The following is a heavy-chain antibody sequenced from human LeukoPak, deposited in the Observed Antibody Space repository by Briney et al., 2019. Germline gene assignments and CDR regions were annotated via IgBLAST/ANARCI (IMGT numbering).Heavy chain of an antibody. Sequence: SETLSLTCSVSGSSVSSGTYYWSWIRQPPGKGLEWIGNVHHSGITNYNSSLKSRVIISLDTSKNQFSLKLSSVTAADTALYYCARVVLYRGQGTLVTVSS. CDR2: VHHSGIT. J-gene: IGHJ4*01. CDR1: GSSVSSGTYY. CDR3: ARVVLY. D-gene: IGHD2-8*01. V-gene: IGHV4-61*01.